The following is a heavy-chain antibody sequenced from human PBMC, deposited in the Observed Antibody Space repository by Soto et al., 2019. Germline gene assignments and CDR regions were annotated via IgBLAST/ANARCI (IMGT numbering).Heavy chain of an antibody. CDR2: ISDNWGNT. J-gene: IGHJ3*02. CDR3: AKPYYESRGSDAFDI. V-gene: IGHV3-23*01. D-gene: IGHD3-22*01. CDR1: RFTFRRYR. Sequence: GGSPILCCESSRFTFRRYRMRWGRHAPGRGLGWVSAISDNWGNTNHADSVAGPFTISRDNCTNTLCLEMNSLRAEDTPVYYCAKPYYESRGSDAFDIWGQGKMVTV.